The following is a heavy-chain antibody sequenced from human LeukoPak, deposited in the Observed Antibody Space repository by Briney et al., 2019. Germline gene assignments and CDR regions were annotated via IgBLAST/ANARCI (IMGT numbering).Heavy chain of an antibody. V-gene: IGHV4-59*01. CDR3: ARTEYFFDH. J-gene: IGHJ4*02. Sequence: SETLSLTCTVSGGSFSSYYWGWIRQPPGKRLEWIGYIYYSGSTNYNPSLKSRVSMSVDTSKNQFSLNLNSVTAADTAVYYCARTEYFFDHWGQGTLVTVSS. D-gene: IGHD3-10*01. CDR2: IYYSGST. CDR1: GGSFSSYY.